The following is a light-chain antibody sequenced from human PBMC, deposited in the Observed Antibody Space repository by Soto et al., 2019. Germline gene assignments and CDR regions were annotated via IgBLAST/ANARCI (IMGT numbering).Light chain of an antibody. CDR3: QQYGSSPIT. CDR1: QSVSSSY. V-gene: IGKV3D-20*01. J-gene: IGKJ5*01. CDR2: DAS. Sequence: EIVVTQSPSTLSVSPGERSTFSCRASQSVSSSYVAWYQHRPGLAPRLLIHDASSRATGIPDRFSGTKSGTDFTLTIRRLEPEDAAVYYCQQYGSSPITFGQGTRLEIK.